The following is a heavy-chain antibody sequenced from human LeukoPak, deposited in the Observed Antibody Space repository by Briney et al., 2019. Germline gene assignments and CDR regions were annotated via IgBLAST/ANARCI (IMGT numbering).Heavy chain of an antibody. J-gene: IGHJ4*02. D-gene: IGHD3-10*01. CDR1: GFTFSSFE. CDR2: ISSSGSTI. Sequence: GGSLRLSCAASGFTFSSFEMTWVRQAPGKGLEWVSYISSSGSTIYYADSVKGRFTISRDNAKNSLYLQMNSLRAEDTGIYHSARGRFGLDWGQGTLVTVSS. CDR3: ARGRFGLD. V-gene: IGHV3-48*03.